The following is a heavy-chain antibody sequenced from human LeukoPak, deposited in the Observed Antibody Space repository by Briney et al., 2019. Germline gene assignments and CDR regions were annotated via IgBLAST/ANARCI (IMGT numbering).Heavy chain of an antibody. CDR1: GGSISSGDYY. J-gene: IGHJ4*02. CDR2: IYYSGST. V-gene: IGHV4-30-4*01. CDR3: ARDAEIWGSYRLPL. Sequence: SQTLSLTCTVSGGSISSGDYYWSWIRQPPGKGLEWIGYIYYSGSTYYNPSLKSRVTISVDTSKNQFSLKLSPVTAADTAVYYCARDAEIWGSYRLPLWGQGTLVTVSS. D-gene: IGHD3-16*02.